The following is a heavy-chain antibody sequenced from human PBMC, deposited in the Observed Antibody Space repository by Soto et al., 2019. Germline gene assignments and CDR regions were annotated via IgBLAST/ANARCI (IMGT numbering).Heavy chain of an antibody. V-gene: IGHV1-69*13. D-gene: IGHD1-1*01. CDR3: AKDRPRRTSGYFFDY. CDR1: GGTFSSYT. CDR2: IIPIFGTA. Sequence: EASVKVSCKASGGTFSSYTISWVRQAPGQGLEWMGGIIPIFGTANYAQKFQGRVTITADESTSTAYMELSSLRSEDTALYYCAKDRPRRTSGYFFDYWGQGTPVTVSS. J-gene: IGHJ4*02.